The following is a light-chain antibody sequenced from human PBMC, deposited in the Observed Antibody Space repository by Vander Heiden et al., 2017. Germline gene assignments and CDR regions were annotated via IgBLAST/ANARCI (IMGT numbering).Light chain of an antibody. CDR1: QSISSY. CDR3: QQSYSTPRLYT. J-gene: IGKJ2*01. V-gene: IGKV1-39*01. Sequence: DIQMTQSPPSLSASVGDRVTITCRARQSISSYLNWYQQKPGKAPKLLIYAASSLQSGVPSRFSGSGSGTDFTLTISSLQPEDFATYYCQQSYSTPRLYTFGQGTKLEIK. CDR2: AAS.